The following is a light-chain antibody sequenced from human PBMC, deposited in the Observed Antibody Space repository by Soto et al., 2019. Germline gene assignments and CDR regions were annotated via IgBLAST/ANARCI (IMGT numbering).Light chain of an antibody. CDR1: SGDVGAYDY. V-gene: IGLV2-11*01. CDR2: DVR. Sequence: QSALTQPRSVSGSPGQSVTVSCTGTSGDVGAYDYVSWYQQHPGKAPKLIIYDVRKRPSGVPDRFSGSKSGNTASLTISGLQADDEADYYCCSYAGNFIYVFATGTKVTVL. CDR3: CSYAGNFIYV. J-gene: IGLJ1*01.